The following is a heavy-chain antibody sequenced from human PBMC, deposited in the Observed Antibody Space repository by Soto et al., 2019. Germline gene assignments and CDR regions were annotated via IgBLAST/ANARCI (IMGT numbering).Heavy chain of an antibody. CDR3: AREVERKKWGFDP. J-gene: IGHJ5*02. D-gene: IGHD1-1*01. Sequence: QVQLVQSGAEEKKPGASVKVSCKASGYTFNRYAIHWVRQAPGHSLEWIGWINTDNGKTKSSQTFQGRVTITRDTSASKTYMELSNLRSKDTAVYYCAREVERKKWGFDPWGQGTLVTVSS. CDR1: GYTFNRYA. V-gene: IGHV1-3*05. CDR2: INTDNGKT.